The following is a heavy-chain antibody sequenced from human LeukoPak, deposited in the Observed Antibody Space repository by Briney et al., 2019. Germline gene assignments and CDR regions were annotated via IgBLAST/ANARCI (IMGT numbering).Heavy chain of an antibody. V-gene: IGHV3-33*01. CDR2: IWYDGSNK. CDR1: GFTFSSYG. CDR3: ARTNEYDFWSGYYTVWGAFDI. J-gene: IGHJ3*02. Sequence: GGSLRLSCAASGFTFSSYGMHWVRQAPGKGLEWVAVIWYDGSNKYYADSVKGRFTISRDNSKNTLYLQMNSLRAEDTAVYYCARTNEYDFWSGYYTVWGAFDIWGQGTMVTVSS. D-gene: IGHD3-3*01.